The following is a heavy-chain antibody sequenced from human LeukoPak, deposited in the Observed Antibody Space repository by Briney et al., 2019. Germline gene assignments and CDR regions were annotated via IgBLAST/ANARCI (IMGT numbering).Heavy chain of an antibody. CDR3: ARDSVGGRGFAP. CDR2: INPSGGST. D-gene: IGHD1-26*01. V-gene: IGHV1-46*01. J-gene: IGHJ5*02. CDR1: GYTFTSYY. Sequence: APVKVSCTASGYTFTSYYMHWVRQAPGQGLEWMGIINPSGGSTSYAQKFQGRVTITADESTSTAYMELSSLRSEDTAVYSCARDSVGGRGFAPWGQGTRVTVPS.